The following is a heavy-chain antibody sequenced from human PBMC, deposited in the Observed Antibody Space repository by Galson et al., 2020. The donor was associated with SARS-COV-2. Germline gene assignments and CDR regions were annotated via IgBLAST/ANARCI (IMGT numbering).Heavy chain of an antibody. CDR2: IYTSGST. CDR3: ARDWGVGEFDY. J-gene: IGHJ4*02. Sequence: SETLSLTCTVSGGSISSGSYYWSWIRQPAGKGLEWIGRIYTSGSTNYNPSLKSRVTISVDTSKNQFSLKLSSVTAADTAVYYCARDWGVGEFDYWGQGTLVTVSS. D-gene: IGHD1-26*01. V-gene: IGHV4-61*02. CDR1: GGSISSGSYY.